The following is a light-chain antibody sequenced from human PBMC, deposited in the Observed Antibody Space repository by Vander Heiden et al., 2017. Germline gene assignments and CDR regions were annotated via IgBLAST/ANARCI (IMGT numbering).Light chain of an antibody. CDR1: QSVLYSSNNKNY. V-gene: IGKV4-1*01. CDR3: QQYYSTLSWT. Sequence: DIVMTQSPDSLAVSLGERATINCKSSQSVLYSSNNKNYLAWYQQKPGQPPKLLIYWASTRESGGPDRFSGSGSGTDFPLTIRSLQAEDVAVYYCQQYYSTLSWTFGQGTKVEIK. J-gene: IGKJ1*01. CDR2: WAS.